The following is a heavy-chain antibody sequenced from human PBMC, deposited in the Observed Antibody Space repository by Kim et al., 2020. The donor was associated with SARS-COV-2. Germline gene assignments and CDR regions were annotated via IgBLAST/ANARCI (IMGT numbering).Heavy chain of an antibody. CDR3: ARHNSGYSYGSLGY. V-gene: IGHV1-2*02. D-gene: IGHD5-18*01. Sequence: AQKFQGRVTMTRDTSISTAYMELSRLRSDDTAVYYCARHNSGYSYGSLGYWGQGTLVTVSS. J-gene: IGHJ4*02.